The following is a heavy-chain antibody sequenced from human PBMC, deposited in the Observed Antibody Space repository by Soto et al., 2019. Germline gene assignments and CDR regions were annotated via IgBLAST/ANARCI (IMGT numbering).Heavy chain of an antibody. V-gene: IGHV4-59*08. J-gene: IGHJ4*02. D-gene: IGHD6-19*01. CDR3: ARAVGDPLYYLDY. CDR1: GGSISSYY. CDR2: IYYSGST. Sequence: SETLSLTCTVSGGSISSYYWSWIRQPPGKGLEWIGYIYYSGSTNYNPSLKSRVTISVDTSKNQFSLRLSSVTAADTAVYYCARAVGDPLYYLDYWGQRTLVTVSS.